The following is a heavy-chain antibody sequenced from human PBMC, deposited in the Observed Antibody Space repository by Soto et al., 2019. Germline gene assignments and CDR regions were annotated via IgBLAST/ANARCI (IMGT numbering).Heavy chain of an antibody. Sequence: ASVKVSCKASGGTFSSYAISWVRQAPGQGLEWMGGIIPIFGTANYAQKFQGRVTITADESTSTAYMELSSLRSEDTAAYYCARVGPHDYGDYWWFDPWGQGTLVTVSS. CDR2: IIPIFGTA. V-gene: IGHV1-69*13. CDR1: GGTFSSYA. CDR3: ARVGPHDYGDYWWFDP. J-gene: IGHJ5*02. D-gene: IGHD4-17*01.